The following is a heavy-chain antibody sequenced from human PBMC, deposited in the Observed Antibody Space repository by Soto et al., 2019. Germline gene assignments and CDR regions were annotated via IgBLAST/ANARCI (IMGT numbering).Heavy chain of an antibody. D-gene: IGHD1-26*01. Sequence: SETLSLTCTVSGGSISSSSYYWGWIRQPPGKGLEWIGYIYYSGSTNYNPSLKSRVTISVDTSKNQFSLKLSSVTAADTAVYYCARHRTLIWETRSINWFDPWGQGTLVTVSS. CDR3: ARHRTLIWETRSINWFDP. V-gene: IGHV4-61*05. CDR2: IYYSGST. CDR1: GGSISSSSYY. J-gene: IGHJ5*02.